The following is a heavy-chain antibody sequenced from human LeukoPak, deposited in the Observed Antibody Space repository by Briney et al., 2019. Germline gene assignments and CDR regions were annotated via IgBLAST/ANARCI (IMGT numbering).Heavy chain of an antibody. Sequence: SETLSLTCAVYGGSFNGYYWSWIRQPPGKGLGWIGEIDHSGSTNYNPSLKSRVTMSVDTSKNLFSLKVSSVTAADTAVYYCARGRSNYYGMDVWGQGTTVTVSS. CDR2: IDHSGST. J-gene: IGHJ6*02. CDR3: ARGRSNYYGMDV. CDR1: GGSFNGYY. V-gene: IGHV4-34*01. D-gene: IGHD1-26*01.